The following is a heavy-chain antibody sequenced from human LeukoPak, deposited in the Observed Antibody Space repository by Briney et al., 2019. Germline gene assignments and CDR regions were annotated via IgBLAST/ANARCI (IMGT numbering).Heavy chain of an antibody. V-gene: IGHV3-23*01. CDR1: GFSFGSYA. CDR3: GSGPVGTTVP. D-gene: IGHD1-1*01. CDR2: ISGSGSHA. Sequence: PGGSLRLSCAASGFSFGSYAMGWTRQAPGQGLEWVSAISGSGSHANYAESVKGRFTISRDNSKNTLYLQMHSQIAADTAVYYCGSGPVGTTVPWGQGTPVTVSS. J-gene: IGHJ5*02.